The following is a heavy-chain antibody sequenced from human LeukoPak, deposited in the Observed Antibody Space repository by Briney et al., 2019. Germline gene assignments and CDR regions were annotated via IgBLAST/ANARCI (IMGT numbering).Heavy chain of an antibody. Sequence: GGSLRLSCAASGFTFSSYSMNWVRQAPGKGLEWVSSISSSSSYIYYADSVERRFTISRDNAKNSLYLQMKSLRAEYTAVYYCARGGIRIAAARLFVYWGEGTLVTVSS. V-gene: IGHV3-21*01. D-gene: IGHD6-13*01. CDR3: ARGGIRIAAARLFVY. J-gene: IGHJ4*02. CDR2: ISSSSSYI. CDR1: GFTFSSYS.